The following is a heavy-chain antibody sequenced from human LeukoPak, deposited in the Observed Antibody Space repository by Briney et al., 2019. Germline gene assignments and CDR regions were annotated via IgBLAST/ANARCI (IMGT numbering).Heavy chain of an antibody. CDR3: AKEGGIAAAGTSDY. V-gene: IGHV3-23*01. D-gene: IGHD6-13*01. CDR1: GFTLSSYA. CDR2: ISVSGNT. Sequence: GGSLRLSCAASGFTLSSYAMSWVRQGPGKGLEWVSAISVSGNTYHADSVKGRFTISRDSSKNTLYLQMNSLRAEDTAVYYCAKEGGIAAAGTSDYWGQGTLVTVSS. J-gene: IGHJ4*02.